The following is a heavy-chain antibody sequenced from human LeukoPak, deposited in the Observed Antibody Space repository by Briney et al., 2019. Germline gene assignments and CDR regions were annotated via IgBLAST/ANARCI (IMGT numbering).Heavy chain of an antibody. V-gene: IGHV3-30*02. CDR1: GFIFSNYG. Sequence: PGGSLKLSCAASGFIFSNYGMHWVRQAPGKGLEWVAFIRYDESNKYYADSVKGRFTISRDNSKNTLYLQMNSLRAEDTAVYYCAKDRCSSMSCRYYFDYWGQGTLVTVSS. D-gene: IGHD2-2*01. J-gene: IGHJ4*02. CDR2: IRYDESNK. CDR3: AKDRCSSMSCRYYFDY.